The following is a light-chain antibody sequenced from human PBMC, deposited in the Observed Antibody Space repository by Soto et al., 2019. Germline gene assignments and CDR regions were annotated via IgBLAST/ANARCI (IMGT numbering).Light chain of an antibody. CDR1: QTVSSSS. V-gene: IGKV3-20*01. J-gene: IGKJ1*01. CDR3: QQYGSSPRT. CDR2: GAS. Sequence: EIVLTQSPGTLSLSPGERATVSCRASQTVSSSSLAWYQQKPGQAPRLLIFGASTRAAGFPDRFSGSGSGTDFTLTISRLEPEDFAVYYCQQYGSSPRTFGQGTKVDI.